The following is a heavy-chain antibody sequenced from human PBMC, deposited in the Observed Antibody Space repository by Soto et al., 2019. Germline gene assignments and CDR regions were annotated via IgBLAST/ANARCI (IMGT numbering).Heavy chain of an antibody. D-gene: IGHD6-13*01. V-gene: IGHV4-59*01. Sequence: KPSETLSLTCTVSGGSISSYYWSWIRQPPGKGLEWIGYIYYSGSTNYNPSLKSRVTISVDTSKNQFSLKLSSVTAADTAVYYCAGEHSTHVHFDYWGQGTLVTVSS. CDR3: AGEHSTHVHFDY. CDR1: GGSISSYY. J-gene: IGHJ4*02. CDR2: IYYSGST.